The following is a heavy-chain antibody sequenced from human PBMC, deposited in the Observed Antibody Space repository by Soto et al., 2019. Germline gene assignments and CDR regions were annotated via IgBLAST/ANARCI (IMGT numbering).Heavy chain of an antibody. J-gene: IGHJ4*02. V-gene: IGHV4-34*01. CDR1: GGSFSGYY. CDR2: INHSGST. D-gene: IGHD4-17*01. Sequence: QVQLQQWGAGLLKPSETLSLTCAVYGGSFSGYYWSWIRQPPGKGLEWIGEINHSGSTNYNPSLKSRVTISVDTSKNQFSLKLSSVTAADTAVYYCAFNPLDYGDYGSFDYWGQGTLVTVSS. CDR3: AFNPLDYGDYGSFDY.